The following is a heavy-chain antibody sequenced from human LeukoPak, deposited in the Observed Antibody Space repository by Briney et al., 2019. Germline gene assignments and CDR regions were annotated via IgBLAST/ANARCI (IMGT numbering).Heavy chain of an antibody. CDR1: RFTFSTYW. D-gene: IGHD1-26*01. V-gene: IGHV3-7*03. CDR2: TKEDASEK. Sequence: GGSLRLSCAAFRFTFSTYWMTWVRQAPGKGLEWVANTKEDASEKYYVDSVRGRFTTSRDNAKNSLYLQMSSLRAEDTAVYYCARLHSGRYYGDAFDVWGQGTVVTVSS. J-gene: IGHJ3*01. CDR3: ARLHSGRYYGDAFDV.